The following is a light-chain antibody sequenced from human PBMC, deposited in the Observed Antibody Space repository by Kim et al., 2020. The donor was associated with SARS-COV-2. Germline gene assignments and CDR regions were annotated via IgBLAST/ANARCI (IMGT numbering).Light chain of an antibody. CDR3: QAWDSSTAYVV. CDR2: QDS. CDR1: KLGDKY. Sequence: PGQTASITCPGDKLGDKYACWYQQKPGQPPVLVIYQDSKRPSGIPERFSGSNSGNTATLTISGTQAMDEADYYCQAWDSSTAYVVFGGGTQLTVL. V-gene: IGLV3-1*01. J-gene: IGLJ2*01.